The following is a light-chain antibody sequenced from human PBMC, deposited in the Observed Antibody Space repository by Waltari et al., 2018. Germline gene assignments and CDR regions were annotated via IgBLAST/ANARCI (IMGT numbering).Light chain of an antibody. CDR2: DAS. CDR3: QHGNTFPLT. J-gene: IGKJ4*01. Sequence: DIQMTQSPSSVSASVGDRVIITCRASQDISRWLAWYQQTPGKAPKFLIYDASTLQSGVPSRCSGTGSGTEFTLTISSLQPEDFATYYCQHGNTFPLTFGGGTKVEIK. CDR1: QDISRW. V-gene: IGKV1-12*01.